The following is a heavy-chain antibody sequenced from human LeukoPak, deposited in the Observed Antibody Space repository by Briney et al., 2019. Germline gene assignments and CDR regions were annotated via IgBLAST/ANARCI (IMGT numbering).Heavy chain of an antibody. CDR1: GFTFSSSA. D-gene: IGHD5-18*01. CDR2: ISASGGST. J-gene: IGHJ6*02. Sequence: GGSLRLSCAASGFTFSSSAMSWVRQVPGKGLEWVSGISASGGSTYYADSVKGRFTISRDNSKSMLYLQMDSLKTEDTAVYYCARGPRRIQIRRTYGMDVWGQGTTVTVSS. V-gene: IGHV3-23*01. CDR3: ARGPRRIQIRRTYGMDV.